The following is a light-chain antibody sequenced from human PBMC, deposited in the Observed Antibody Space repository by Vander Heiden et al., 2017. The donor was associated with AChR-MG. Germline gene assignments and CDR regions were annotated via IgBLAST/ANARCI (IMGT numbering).Light chain of an antibody. Sequence: QSALTQPASVSGSPGQSITISCTGSSSDVGGYSCVSWYQQHPGNAPKLMIYDVSNRPSGVSDRFSGSRSGNTASLTISGLQAEDEADYYCSSYTSSTTYVVFGGGTTLTVL. CDR1: SSDVGGYSC. V-gene: IGLV2-14*03. CDR2: DVS. CDR3: SSYTSSTTYVV. J-gene: IGLJ2*01.